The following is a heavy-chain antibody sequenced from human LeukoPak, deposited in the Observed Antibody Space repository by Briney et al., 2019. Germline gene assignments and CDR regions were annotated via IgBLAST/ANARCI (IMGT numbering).Heavy chain of an antibody. CDR3: AKHHYDFWSGYYGEGTFDY. CDR1: GFTFSSYA. D-gene: IGHD3-3*01. CDR2: ISGSGGST. V-gene: IGHV3-23*01. Sequence: GGSLRLSCAASGFTFSSYAMSWVRQAPGKGLEWVSAISGSGGSTHYADSVKGRFTISRDNSKNTLYLQMNSLRAEDMAVYYCAKHHYDFWSGYYGEGTFDYWGQGTLVTVSS. J-gene: IGHJ4*02.